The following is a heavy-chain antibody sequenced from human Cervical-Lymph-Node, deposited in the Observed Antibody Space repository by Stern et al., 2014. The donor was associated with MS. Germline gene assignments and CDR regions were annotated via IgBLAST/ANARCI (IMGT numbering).Heavy chain of an antibody. CDR3: ARDGATGYSSGRPDY. D-gene: IGHD6-19*01. CDR2: INSDASIT. CDR1: GFTFSSHW. J-gene: IGHJ4*02. V-gene: IGHV3-74*01. Sequence: EVQLVESGGGLVQPGGSLRLSCAASGFTFSSHWMHWVRQAPGKGLGWVSRINSDASITTYAASLKGRFTISRDNAKNTLYLQMNSLRAEDTAVYYCARDGATGYSSGRPDYWGQGTLVTVSS.